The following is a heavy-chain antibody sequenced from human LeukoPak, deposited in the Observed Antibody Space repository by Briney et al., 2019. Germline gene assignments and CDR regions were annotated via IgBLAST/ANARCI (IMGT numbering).Heavy chain of an antibody. J-gene: IGHJ4*02. V-gene: IGHV4-38-2*02. CDR3: ARGPRSVAVGGVIAPFDY. CDR2: IYHSGST. CDR1: GYSISSGYY. Sequence: SEILSLTCTVSGYSISSGYYWGWIRQPPGKGLEWIGSIYHSGSTYYNPSLKSRVTISVDTSKNQFSLKLSSVTAADTAVYYCARGPRSVAVGGVIAPFDYWGQGTLVTVSS. D-gene: IGHD3-16*02.